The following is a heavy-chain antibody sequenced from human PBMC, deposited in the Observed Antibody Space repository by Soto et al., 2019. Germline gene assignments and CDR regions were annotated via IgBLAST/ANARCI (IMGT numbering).Heavy chain of an antibody. J-gene: IGHJ4*02. Sequence: GGSLRLSCAASGFTFSSYGMHWVRQAPGKGLEWVAVIWYDGSNKYYADSVKGRFTISRDNSKNTLYLQMNSLRAEDTDVSYCARPRDGDYGGFDYWGQGTLVTVSS. CDR3: ARPRDGDYGGFDY. CDR2: IWYDGSNK. V-gene: IGHV3-33*01. D-gene: IGHD4-17*01. CDR1: GFTFSSYG.